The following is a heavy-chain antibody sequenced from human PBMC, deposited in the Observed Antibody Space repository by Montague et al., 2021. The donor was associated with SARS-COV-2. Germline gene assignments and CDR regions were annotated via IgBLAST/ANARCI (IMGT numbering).Heavy chain of an antibody. CDR2: TYYRSMWKS. D-gene: IGHD6-13*01. CDR1: GDSVSSNSAT. V-gene: IGHV6-1*01. J-gene: IGHJ4*02. CDR3: VRGIEAAGSYDY. Sequence: CAISGDSVSSNSATWNWIRQSPSRGLEWLGRTYYRSMWKSDYARXVKSRIAINPGTSKNQFSLQLSSVTPEDTALYYCVRGIEAAGSYDYWGQGTLVAVSS.